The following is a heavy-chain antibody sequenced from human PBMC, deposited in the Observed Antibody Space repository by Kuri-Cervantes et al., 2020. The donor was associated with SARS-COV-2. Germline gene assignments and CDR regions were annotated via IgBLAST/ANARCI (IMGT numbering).Heavy chain of an antibody. Sequence: GSLRLSCAASGFTFDDYTMHWVRQAPGKGLEWVSLISWDGGSTYYADSVKGRFTISRDNSKNSLYLQMNSLRTEDTALYYCAKDSCGGDCYLDAFDIWGQGTMVTVSS. V-gene: IGHV3-43*01. J-gene: IGHJ3*02. CDR1: GFTFDDYT. D-gene: IGHD2-21*02. CDR3: AKDSCGGDCYLDAFDI. CDR2: ISWDGGST.